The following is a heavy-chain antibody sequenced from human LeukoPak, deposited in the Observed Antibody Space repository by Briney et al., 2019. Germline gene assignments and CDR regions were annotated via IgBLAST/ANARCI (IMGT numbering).Heavy chain of an antibody. J-gene: IGHJ4*02. CDR3: AKESWGEYDAVGEGYLYTGLDY. Sequence: GGSLRLSCAASGFAFRTYEMNWVRQAPGKGLEWVSYISSSGSTIYYADSVKGRFTISRDNAKKSLYLQMNSLRAEDTAVYYGAKESWGEYDAVGEGYLYTGLDYWGQGPLVTAS. D-gene: IGHD3-16*02. CDR1: GFAFRTYE. CDR2: ISSSGSTI. V-gene: IGHV3-48*03.